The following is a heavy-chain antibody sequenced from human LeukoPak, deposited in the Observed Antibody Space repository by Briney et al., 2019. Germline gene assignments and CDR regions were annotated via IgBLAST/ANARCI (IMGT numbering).Heavy chain of an antibody. J-gene: IGHJ4*02. CDR3: ASDPLMVRGVILPYFDY. D-gene: IGHD3-10*01. CDR1: VYTFTSYG. CDR2: ISAYNGNT. Sequence: ASVKVSCKSSVYTFTSYGISWVRQAPGQGVEWMGWISAYNGNTNYSQKLQGRVTMTTDTATSTAYMALRSLRSDDTAVYYCASDPLMVRGVILPYFDYWGQGTLVTVSS. V-gene: IGHV1-18*01.